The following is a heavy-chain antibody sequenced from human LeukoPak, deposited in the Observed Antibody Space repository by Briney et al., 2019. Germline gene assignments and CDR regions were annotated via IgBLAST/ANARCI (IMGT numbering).Heavy chain of an antibody. Sequence: GRSLRLSCAASGFTFSSYAMSWVRQAPGKGLEWVSAISGSGGSTYYADSVKGRFTISRDNSKNTLYLQMNSLRAEDTAVYYCARDRPAWIHCSSTSCSDYWGQGTLVTVSS. D-gene: IGHD2-2*01. CDR3: ARDRPAWIHCSSTSCSDY. CDR1: GFTFSSYA. J-gene: IGHJ4*02. CDR2: ISGSGGST. V-gene: IGHV3-23*01.